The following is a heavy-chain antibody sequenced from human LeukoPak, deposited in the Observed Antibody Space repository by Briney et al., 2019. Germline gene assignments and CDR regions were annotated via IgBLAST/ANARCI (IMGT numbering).Heavy chain of an antibody. J-gene: IGHJ2*01. D-gene: IGHD3-3*01. V-gene: IGHV3-48*01. CDR3: TRAITVGGITIPFDL. Sequence: GGSLRLSCAASGFTFSDYSMNWVRQAPGKGLEWLSYISSSSRTIYYADSVRGRFTVSRDNAKDSLYLQLNSLRAEDTAVYYCTRAITVGGITIPFDLWGRGTQVTVSS. CDR1: GFTFSDYS. CDR2: ISSSSRTI.